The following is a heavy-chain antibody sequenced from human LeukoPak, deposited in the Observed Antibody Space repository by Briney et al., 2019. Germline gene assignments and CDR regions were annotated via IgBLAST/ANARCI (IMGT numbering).Heavy chain of an antibody. V-gene: IGHV3-30*02. D-gene: IGHD3-22*01. CDR3: ARATNYYDSSGYFNY. J-gene: IGHJ4*02. CDR2: IRYDGSNK. CDR1: GFTFSSYG. Sequence: PGGSLRLSCAASGFTFSSYGMRWVRQAPGKGLEWVAFIRYDGSNKYYADSVKGRFTISRDNSKKTLYLQMNSLRSDDTAVYYCARATNYYDSSGYFNYWGQGTLVTVSS.